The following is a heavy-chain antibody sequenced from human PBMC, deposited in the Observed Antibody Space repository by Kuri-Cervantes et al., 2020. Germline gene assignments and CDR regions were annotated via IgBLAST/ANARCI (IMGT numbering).Heavy chain of an antibody. D-gene: IGHD6-13*01. J-gene: IGHJ4*02. CDR3: ARARSWGSSWWEVDY. Sequence: VKVSCKASGYTFTYRYLHWVRQAPGQALEWMGWITPFNGNTNYAQKFQDRVTITRDRSMSTAYMELSSLRSEDTAVYYCARARSWGSSWWEVDYWGQGTLVTVSS. CDR2: ITPFNGNT. CDR1: GYTFTYRY. V-gene: IGHV1-45*02.